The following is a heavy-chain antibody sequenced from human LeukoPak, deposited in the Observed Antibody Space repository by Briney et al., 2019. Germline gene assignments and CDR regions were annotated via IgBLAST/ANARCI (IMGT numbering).Heavy chain of an antibody. J-gene: IGHJ4*02. CDR3: AKDRRRTYYYDSSGYSFSD. V-gene: IGHV3-30*02. CDR1: GFTFSSYG. D-gene: IGHD3-22*01. CDR2: IRYDGSNK. Sequence: GGSLRLSCAASGFTFSSYGMHWVRQAPGKGLEWVAFIRYDGSNKYYADSVKGRFTISRDNSKNTLYLQMNSLRAEDTAVYYCAKDRRRTYYYDSSGYSFSDWGQGTLVTVSS.